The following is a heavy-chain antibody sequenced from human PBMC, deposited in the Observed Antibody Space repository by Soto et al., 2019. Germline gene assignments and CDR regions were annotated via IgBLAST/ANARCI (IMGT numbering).Heavy chain of an antibody. J-gene: IGHJ4*02. CDR2: IYYRGRT. CDR3: ARQVGGWAPWYFDY. D-gene: IGHD6-19*01. CDR1: GGSISSYY. V-gene: IGHV4-59*08. Sequence: SETLSLTCTVSGGSISSYYWSWIRQPPGKGLEWIGYIYYRGRTNYNPSLKSRVTISVDTSKNQFSLKLSSVTAADTAVYYCARQVGGWAPWYFDYWGQGTLVTVS.